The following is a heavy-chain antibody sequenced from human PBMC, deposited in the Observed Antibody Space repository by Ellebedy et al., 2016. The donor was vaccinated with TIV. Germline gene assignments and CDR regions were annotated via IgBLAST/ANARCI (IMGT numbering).Heavy chain of an antibody. CDR3: ASGTTVAHNAFDI. CDR2: IYPGDSDT. J-gene: IGHJ3*02. Sequence: GESLKISXTGSGYSFTSYWIGWVRQMPGKGLEWMGIIYPGDSDTRYSPSFQGQVTISADKSISTAYLQWSSLKASDTAMYYCASGTTVAHNAFDIWGQGTMVTVSS. CDR1: GYSFTSYW. D-gene: IGHD4-23*01. V-gene: IGHV5-51*01.